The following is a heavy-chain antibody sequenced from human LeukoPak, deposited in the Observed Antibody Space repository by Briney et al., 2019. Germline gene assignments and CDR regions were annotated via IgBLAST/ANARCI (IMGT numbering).Heavy chain of an antibody. D-gene: IGHD1-26*01. J-gene: IGHJ4*02. CDR3: ARDRSYGGNSYFGY. CDR1: GFTFSSYG. CDR2: IWYDGSNK. Sequence: PGRSLRLSCAASGFTFSSYGMHWVRQAPGKGLEWVAVIWYDGSNKYYADSVKGRFTISRDNSKNTLYLQMNSLRAEDTAVYYCARDRSYGGNSYFGYWGQGTLVTVSS. V-gene: IGHV3-33*01.